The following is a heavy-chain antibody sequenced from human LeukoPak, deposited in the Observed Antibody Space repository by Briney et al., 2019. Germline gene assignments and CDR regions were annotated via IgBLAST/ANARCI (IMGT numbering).Heavy chain of an antibody. D-gene: IGHD3-22*01. CDR1: GFTFSDYS. CDR3: VRLRSKSDRSDYYSFYNY. J-gene: IGHJ4*02. Sequence: GGSLRLSCAASGFTFSDYSINWVRQAPGKELEWVSSCKPTSTSIYYADAVKGRFTISRDTAKRSLYLQMNSLRAEDTARYYCVRLRSKSDRSDYYSFYNYWGQGIQVTVSS. V-gene: IGHV3-21*01. CDR2: CKPTSTSI.